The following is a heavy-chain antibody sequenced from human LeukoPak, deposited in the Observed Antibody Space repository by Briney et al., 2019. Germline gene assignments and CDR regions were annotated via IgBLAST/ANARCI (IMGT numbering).Heavy chain of an antibody. CDR3: ATIGLAIPHFDY. J-gene: IGHJ4*02. V-gene: IGHV3-7*01. Sequence: GGSLRLSCAASGFIFSSYWMSWVRQAPGKGLEWVANIKQDGSEKYYVDSVKGRFTISRDNAKNSLYLQMNSLRAEDTAVYYCATIGLAIPHFDYWGQGTLVTVSS. D-gene: IGHD3-10*01. CDR2: IKQDGSEK. CDR1: GFIFSSYW.